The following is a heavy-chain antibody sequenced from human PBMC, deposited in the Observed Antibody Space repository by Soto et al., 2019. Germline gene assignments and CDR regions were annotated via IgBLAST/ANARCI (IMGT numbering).Heavy chain of an antibody. CDR3: AREPMGRYDGSGSYYFDY. V-gene: IGHV3-30-3*01. D-gene: IGHD3-10*01. J-gene: IGHJ4*02. CDR2: ISYDGSNK. Sequence: QVQLVESGGGVVQPGRSLRLSCAASGFTFSSYAMHWVRQAPGKGLEWVAVISYDGSNKYYADSVKGRFTISRDNSKNTLYLQMNSLRAEDTAVYYCAREPMGRYDGSGSYYFDYWGQGTLVTVSS. CDR1: GFTFSSYA.